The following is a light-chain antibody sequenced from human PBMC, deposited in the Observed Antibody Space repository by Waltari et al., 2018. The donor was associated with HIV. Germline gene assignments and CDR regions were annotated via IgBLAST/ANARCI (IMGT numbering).Light chain of an antibody. Sequence: EIVMTQSPATLSVSPVERATLSCRASQSVSSNLAWYQQKPGQAPRLLIYGASTRATGIPARFSGSGSGTEFTLTISSLQSEDFAVYYCQQYLWTFGQGTKVEIK. CDR1: QSVSSN. J-gene: IGKJ1*01. CDR2: GAS. CDR3: QQYLWT. V-gene: IGKV3-15*01.